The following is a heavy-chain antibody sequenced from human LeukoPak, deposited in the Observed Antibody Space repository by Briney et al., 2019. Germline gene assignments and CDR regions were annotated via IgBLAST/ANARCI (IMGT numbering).Heavy chain of an antibody. D-gene: IGHD6-13*01. CDR3: ARGAAAGRRAFDI. J-gene: IGHJ3*02. CDR2: IKQDGSEK. Sequence: GGSLRLSCAASGFTFSSYWMSWVRQAPGEGLEGVANIKQDGSEKYYVDFVKGRFTVSRDNAKKSLYLQMNSLRVEDTAVYYCARGAAAGRRAFDIWGQGTMVTVSS. CDR1: GFTFSSYW. V-gene: IGHV3-7*01.